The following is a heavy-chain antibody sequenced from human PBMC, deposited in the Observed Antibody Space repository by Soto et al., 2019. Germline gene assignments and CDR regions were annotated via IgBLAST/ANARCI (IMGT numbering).Heavy chain of an antibody. D-gene: IGHD5-12*01. J-gene: IGHJ4*02. Sequence: PGGSLRLSCAASGFSFNSYTMNWVRQAPGKGLEWISTITTRGTHIYHADSVRGRFTISRDDATNSLYLLMTSLTVADTAVYYCARFIAAGYDRYLDYWGRGTLVTLSS. CDR3: ARFIAAGYDRYLDY. CDR1: GFSFNSYT. V-gene: IGHV3-21*06. CDR2: ITTRGTHI.